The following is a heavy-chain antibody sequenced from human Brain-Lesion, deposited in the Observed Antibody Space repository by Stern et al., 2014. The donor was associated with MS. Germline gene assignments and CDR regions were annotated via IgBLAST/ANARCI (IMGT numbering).Heavy chain of an antibody. J-gene: IGHJ6*02. D-gene: IGHD2-2*01. CDR1: GGSISSGGYY. CDR2: IFNSGST. Sequence: VQLVESGPGLVKPSQTLSLSCTVSGGSISSGGYYWSWIRQPAGKGLEWIGRIFNSGSTSYNPSLKSRVNISKDTSKNQFSLRLTPMTAADTAVYYCARGRVVPGFQYYATDVWGQGTTVIVSS. V-gene: IGHV4-61*02. CDR3: ARGRVVPGFQYYATDV.